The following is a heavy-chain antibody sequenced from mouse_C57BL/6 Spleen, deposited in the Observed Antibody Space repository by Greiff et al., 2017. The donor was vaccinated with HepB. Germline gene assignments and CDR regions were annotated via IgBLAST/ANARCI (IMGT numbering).Heavy chain of an antibody. Sequence: VQLQQSGPGLVQPSQSLSITCTVSGFSLTSYGVHWVRQSPGKGLEWLGVIWSGGSTDYNAAFISRLSISKDKSKSQVFFKMNSLQADDTAIYYCARTYWAGGYFDYWGQGTTLTVSS. CDR1: GFSLTSYG. CDR2: IWSGGST. CDR3: ARTYWAGGYFDY. J-gene: IGHJ2*01. D-gene: IGHD4-1*01. V-gene: IGHV2-2*01.